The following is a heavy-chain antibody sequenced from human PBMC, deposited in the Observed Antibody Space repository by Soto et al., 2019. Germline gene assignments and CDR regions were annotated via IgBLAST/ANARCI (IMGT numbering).Heavy chain of an antibody. V-gene: IGHV1-69*01. CDR1: GGTFSSYA. CDR3: ARRGHSYGYNWFDP. D-gene: IGHD5-18*01. CDR2: IIPIFGTA. Sequence: QVQLVQSGAEVKKPGSSVKVSCKASGGTFSSYAISWVRQAPRQGLEWMGGIIPIFGTANYAQKFQGRVTITADESTSTAYMELSSLRSEDTAVYYCARRGHSYGYNWFDPWGQGTLVTVSS. J-gene: IGHJ5*02.